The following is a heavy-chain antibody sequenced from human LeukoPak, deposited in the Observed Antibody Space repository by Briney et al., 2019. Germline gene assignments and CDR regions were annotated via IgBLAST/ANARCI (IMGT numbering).Heavy chain of an antibody. CDR2: ISGSGVGT. V-gene: IGHV3-23*01. Sequence: GGSLRLSCAASGITFSNAAIHWVRQAPGKRLEWVSGISGSGVGTYYADSVKGRFTISRDNSWNTLYLQMSSLRAEDTAVYYCAKDQVISGSEASDIWGQGTMVTVSS. D-gene: IGHD2-21*01. J-gene: IGHJ3*02. CDR3: AKDQVISGSEASDI. CDR1: GITFSNAA.